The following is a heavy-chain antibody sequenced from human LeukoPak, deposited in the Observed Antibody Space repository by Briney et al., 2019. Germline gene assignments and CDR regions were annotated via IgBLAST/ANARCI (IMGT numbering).Heavy chain of an antibody. J-gene: IGHJ3*02. CDR3: ARVGTVWFGELFIDAFDI. Sequence: GGSLRLSCAASGFTFNNYGMHWVRQAPGKWLEWVAFIRYNGNNQYYADSVKGRFTISRDNSKNSLYLQMNSLRAEDTAVYYCARVGTVWFGELFIDAFDIWGQGTMVTVSS. V-gene: IGHV3-30*02. D-gene: IGHD3-10*01. CDR2: IRYNGNNQ. CDR1: GFTFNNYG.